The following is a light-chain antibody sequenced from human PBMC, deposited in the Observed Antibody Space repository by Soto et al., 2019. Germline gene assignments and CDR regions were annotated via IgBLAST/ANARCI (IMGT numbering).Light chain of an antibody. J-gene: IGKJ1*01. Sequence: EIVMTQSPATLSVSPGERATLSCRASQSVSSNLAWYQQKPGQAPRLLIYGASTRATGVPARFSGSGSGTEYTLTISSRRSEDVEVYYCQQYNNWPWTFGQGTKVDIK. V-gene: IGKV3-15*01. CDR2: GAS. CDR1: QSVSSN. CDR3: QQYNNWPWT.